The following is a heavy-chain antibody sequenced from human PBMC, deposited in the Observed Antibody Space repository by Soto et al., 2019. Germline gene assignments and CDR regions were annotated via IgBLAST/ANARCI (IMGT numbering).Heavy chain of an antibody. CDR1: GGSISSGYYY. D-gene: IGHD3-9*01. CDR2: IYYSGST. Sequence: SETLSLTCTVSGGSISSGYYYWSWIRQPPGKGLEWIGYIYYSGSTYYNPSLKSRVTISVDTSKNQFSLKLSSVTAADTAVYYCASYLLRYFDWANYFDYWGQGTLVTVSS. CDR3: ASYLLRYFDWANYFDY. J-gene: IGHJ4*02. V-gene: IGHV4-30-4*01.